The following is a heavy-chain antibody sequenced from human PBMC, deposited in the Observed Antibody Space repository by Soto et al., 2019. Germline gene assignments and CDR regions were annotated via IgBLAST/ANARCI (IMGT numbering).Heavy chain of an antibody. D-gene: IGHD3-10*01. V-gene: IGHV3-74*01. CDR3: ATGTIISPRGY. CDR2: INTDGSTT. J-gene: IGHJ4*02. Sequence: EGQLVESGGGLVQPGGSLRLSCAASGFSISTNWMHWVRQAPGKGLVWVSRINTDGSTTSYADSVKGRLTISRDNAKNTLFLQMHSLRSDDTAVYYCATGTIISPRGYWGRGTLVTVSS. CDR1: GFSISTNW.